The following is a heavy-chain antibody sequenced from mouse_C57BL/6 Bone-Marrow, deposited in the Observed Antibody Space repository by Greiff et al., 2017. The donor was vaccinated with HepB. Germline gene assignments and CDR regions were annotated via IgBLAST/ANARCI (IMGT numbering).Heavy chain of an antibody. D-gene: IGHD1-1*01. Sequence: QVQLQPGAELVKPGASVKLSCKASGYTFTSYWMHWVKQRPGQGLEWIGMIHPNSGSTNYNEKFKSKATLTVDKSSSTAYMQLSSLTSEDSAVYYCARSGPYYGSFYYAMDYWGQGTSVTVSS. CDR1: GYTFTSYW. J-gene: IGHJ4*01. CDR3: ARSGPYYGSFYYAMDY. CDR2: IHPNSGST. V-gene: IGHV1-64*01.